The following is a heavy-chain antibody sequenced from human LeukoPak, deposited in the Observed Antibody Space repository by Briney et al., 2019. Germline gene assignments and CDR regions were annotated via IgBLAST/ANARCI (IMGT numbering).Heavy chain of an antibody. Sequence: PGGSLRLSCAASGFSFSSYAMSWVRQAPGKGLEWVSAISGSGGSTYYADSVKGRFPISRDNSKNTLYLQMNGLRAEDTAVYYCARRSHYYDSSGYLDLWGQGTLVTVSS. D-gene: IGHD3-22*01. V-gene: IGHV3-23*01. CDR2: ISGSGGST. CDR1: GFSFSSYA. J-gene: IGHJ4*02. CDR3: ARRSHYYDSSGYLDL.